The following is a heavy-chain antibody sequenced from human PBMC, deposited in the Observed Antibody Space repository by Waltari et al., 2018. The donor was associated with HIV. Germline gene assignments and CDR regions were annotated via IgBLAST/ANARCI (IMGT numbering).Heavy chain of an antibody. CDR2: VNTDGGGK. CDR1: GYTFSSFY. D-gene: IGHD3-10*01. V-gene: IGHV1-46*01. Sequence: VHLLQSGAEMKKPGASVTVSCTTSGYTFSSFYIHWVRQAPGQGLVWVGMVNTDGGGKVYSEAFPTRLTLTADTSTSTAYLQLSDLTSEDAATYFCGRGTTDYINYWGQGSLVTVSS. J-gene: IGHJ4*02. CDR3: GRGTTDYINY.